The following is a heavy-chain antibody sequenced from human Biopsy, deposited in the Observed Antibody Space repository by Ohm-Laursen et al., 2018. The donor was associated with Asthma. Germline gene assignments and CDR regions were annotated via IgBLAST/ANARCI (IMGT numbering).Heavy chain of an antibody. CDR2: INSVFGTT. J-gene: IGHJ4*02. D-gene: IGHD2-2*01. CDR3: ARKAGSCISRTCYSLDF. Sequence: PSVKVSCKSLGGTFNTYVIGWVRQAPGQGLEWMGGINSVFGTTTYPQKFQDRVTITADDSTSTVYMELSSLRSEGTAVYYCARKAGSCISRTCYSLDFWGQGTLVTVSS. V-gene: IGHV1-69*01. CDR1: GGTFNTYV.